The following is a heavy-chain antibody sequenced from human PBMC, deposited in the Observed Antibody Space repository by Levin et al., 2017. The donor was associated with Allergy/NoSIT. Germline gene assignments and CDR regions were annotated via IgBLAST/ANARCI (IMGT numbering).Heavy chain of an antibody. D-gene: IGHD5-12*01. CDR2: ISYDGSNK. CDR3: AKDLGYSGYDGGFDY. V-gene: IGHV3-30*18. CDR1: GFTFSSYG. Sequence: GGSLRLSCAASGFTFSSYGMHWVRQAPGKGLEWVAVISYDGSNKYYADSVKGRFTISRDNSKNTLYLQMNSLRAEDTAVYYCAKDLGYSGYDGGFDYWGQGTLVTVSS. J-gene: IGHJ4*02.